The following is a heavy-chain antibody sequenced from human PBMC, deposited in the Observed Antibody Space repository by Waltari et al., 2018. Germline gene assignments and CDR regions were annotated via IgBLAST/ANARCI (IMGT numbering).Heavy chain of an antibody. D-gene: IGHD2-2*01. CDR3: AGDRAIGLFFDY. CDR1: GDSISGHLW. J-gene: IGHJ4*02. CDR2: VYHSGKT. V-gene: IGHV4-4*02. Sequence: QVQLQESGQGLVKPSGTLSLTCAVSGDSISGHLWWSWVRQSPEKGLEWIGQVYHSGKTHYNPSLQSRVTISVDKPKNQFSLNLNSVTAADTAVYYCAGDRAIGLFFDYWGRGTLVTVSS.